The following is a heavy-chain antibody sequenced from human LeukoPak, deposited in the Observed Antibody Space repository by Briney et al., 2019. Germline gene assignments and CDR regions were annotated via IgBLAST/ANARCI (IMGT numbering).Heavy chain of an antibody. V-gene: IGHV4-59*08. CDR3: ARHGKNYYDSSGIGDFDY. Sequence: SETLSLTCTVSGGSISSYYWSWIRQPPGKGLEWIGYIYYSGSTNYNPSLKSRVTISVDTSKNQFSLKLSSVTAADTAVYYCARHGKNYYDSSGIGDFDYWGQGTLVTVSS. CDR1: GGSISSYY. D-gene: IGHD3-22*01. J-gene: IGHJ4*02. CDR2: IYYSGST.